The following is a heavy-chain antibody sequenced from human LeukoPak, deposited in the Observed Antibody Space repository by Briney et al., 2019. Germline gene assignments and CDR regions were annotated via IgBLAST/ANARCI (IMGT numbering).Heavy chain of an antibody. J-gene: IGHJ2*01. V-gene: IGHV4-34*01. CDR3: ARSPWSRAFHL. CDR2: INHSGST. D-gene: IGHD2-15*01. CDR1: GGSFSGCY. Sequence: SETLSLTCAVYGGSFSGCYWSWIRQPPGKGLEWIGEINHSGSTNYNPSLKSRVTISVDTSKNQFSLKLSSVTAADTAVYYCARSPWSRAFHLWGRGTLVTVSS.